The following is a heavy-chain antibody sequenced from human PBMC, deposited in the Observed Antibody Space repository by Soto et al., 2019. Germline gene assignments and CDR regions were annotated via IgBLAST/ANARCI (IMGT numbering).Heavy chain of an antibody. D-gene: IGHD3-22*01. CDR2: ISAYNGNT. V-gene: IGHV1-18*01. CDR1: GYTFTSDG. CDR3: AREDLDDSSGYYYYYGMDV. J-gene: IGHJ6*02. Sequence: QVQLVQSGAEVKKPGASVKVSCKASGYTFTSDGISWVRQAPGQGLEWMGWISAYNGNTNYAQKLQGRVTMTTDTSTSTAYMELRSLRSDDTAVYYCAREDLDDSSGYYYYYGMDVWGQGTTVTVSS.